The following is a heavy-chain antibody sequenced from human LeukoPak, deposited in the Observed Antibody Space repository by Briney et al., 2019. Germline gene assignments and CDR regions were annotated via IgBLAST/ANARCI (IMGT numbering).Heavy chain of an antibody. CDR2: ISGSGGST. CDR3: AKDYDSSSWYGNWFDP. D-gene: IGHD6-13*01. CDR1: GFTFSSYA. J-gene: IGHJ5*02. Sequence: GGSLRLSCAASGFTFSSYAMSWVRQAPGKGLEWVSGISGSGGSTYYADSVKGRFTISRDNSKNTLYLQMNSLRAEDTAVYYCAKDYDSSSWYGNWFDPWGQGTLVTVSS. V-gene: IGHV3-23*01.